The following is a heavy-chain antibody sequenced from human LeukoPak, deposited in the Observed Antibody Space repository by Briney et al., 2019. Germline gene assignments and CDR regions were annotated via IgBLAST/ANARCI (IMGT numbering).Heavy chain of an antibody. D-gene: IGHD2-2*01. CDR1: GDSINSSSYY. Sequence: PSETLSLTCTISGDSINSSSYYWGWIRQPPGKGLEWIGSIYYSGSTYYNPSLESRVTISVDTPENQFSLKLRSVTATETAVYYCARQYTDTVPAVMTSYYYIDVWGKGTTVTISS. CDR2: IYYSGST. CDR3: ARQYTDTVPAVMTSYYYIDV. J-gene: IGHJ6*03. V-gene: IGHV4-39*01.